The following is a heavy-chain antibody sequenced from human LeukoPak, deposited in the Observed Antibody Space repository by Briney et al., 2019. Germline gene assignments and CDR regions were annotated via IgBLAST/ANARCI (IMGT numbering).Heavy chain of an antibody. CDR2: ISYSGGDNK. Sequence: GGSLRLSCAASGFTFSSYAMHWVRQAPGKGLEWVAVISYSGGDNKYYADSVNGRFTISRDNSKNTLFLQMNSLRPEDTAVYYCARDPTAVSNQPQYYFDFWGQGTLVTVSS. J-gene: IGHJ4*02. CDR3: ARDPTAVSNQPQYYFDF. CDR1: GFTFSSYA. V-gene: IGHV3-30*04. D-gene: IGHD4-17*01.